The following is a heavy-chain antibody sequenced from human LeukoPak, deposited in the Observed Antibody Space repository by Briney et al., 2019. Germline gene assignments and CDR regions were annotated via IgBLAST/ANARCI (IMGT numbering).Heavy chain of an antibody. CDR3: ARHNRWLRFFDY. D-gene: IGHD5-12*01. Sequence: SETLSLTCAVYGGSLSAYYWTWIRQPPGKGLEWIGNIYYSGSTNYNPSLKSRVTISVDTSKNQFSLKLSSVTAADTAVYYCARHNRWLRFFDYWGQGTLVTVSS. CDR2: IYYSGST. CDR1: GGSLSAYY. J-gene: IGHJ4*02. V-gene: IGHV4-34*01.